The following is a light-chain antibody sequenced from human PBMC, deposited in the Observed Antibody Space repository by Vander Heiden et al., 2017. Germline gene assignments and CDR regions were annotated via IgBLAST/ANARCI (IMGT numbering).Light chain of an antibody. CDR2: HFP. CDR3: CSYAGSYTLYV. Sequence: QSALTQPRSVSGSPGQSVTISCTGTSSDVGGSPSVPWSPPPPCPSPCLLLSHFPPLPSPVPSLFSLSPSCTSVSLSLSRLQAEDEADYYCCSYAGSYTLYVFGTGTKVTVL. J-gene: IGLJ1*01. V-gene: IGLV2-11*01. CDR1: SSDVGGSPS.